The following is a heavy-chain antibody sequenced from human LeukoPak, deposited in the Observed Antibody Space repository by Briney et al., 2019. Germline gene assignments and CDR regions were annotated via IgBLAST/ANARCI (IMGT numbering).Heavy chain of an antibody. D-gene: IGHD3-10*02. CDR2: ISPDGRNI. J-gene: IGHJ3*02. Sequence: GGSLRLSCAASGFTLSDYWMNWVRQVPGKGPVWVSHISPDGRNIAYADSVKGRFTISRDSAKNTLYLQMNSLRAEDTAVYYCARGVFGAYAFDIWGQGTMVTVSS. V-gene: IGHV3-74*01. CDR1: GFTLSDYW. CDR3: ARGVFGAYAFDI.